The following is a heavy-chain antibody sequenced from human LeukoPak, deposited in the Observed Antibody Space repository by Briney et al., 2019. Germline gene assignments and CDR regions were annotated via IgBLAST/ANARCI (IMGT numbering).Heavy chain of an antibody. D-gene: IGHD3-10*01. V-gene: IGHV4-38-2*01. CDR1: GYSISSGYY. Sequence: PSETLSLTCAVSGYSISSGYYWGWIRQPPGKGLEWIGSIYHSGSTYYNPSLKSRVTIPVDTSKNQFSLKLSSVTAADTAVYYCARVKVLWFGASAFDIWGQGTMVTVSS. CDR3: ARVKVLWFGASAFDI. J-gene: IGHJ3*02. CDR2: IYHSGST.